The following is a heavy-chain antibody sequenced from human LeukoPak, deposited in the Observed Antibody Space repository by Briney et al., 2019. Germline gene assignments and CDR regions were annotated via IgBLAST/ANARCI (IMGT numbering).Heavy chain of an antibody. Sequence: GGSLRLSCAASGFTVSNYGMHWVRQAPGKGLEWVAVIWYVGSNKYYADSVKGRFTISRDNSKNTLYVQMNSLRAEDTAVYYCAKGLTVTTSGLDYWGQGTLVTVSS. CDR2: IWYVGSNK. V-gene: IGHV3-33*06. CDR3: AKGLTVTTSGLDY. D-gene: IGHD4-17*01. J-gene: IGHJ4*02. CDR1: GFTVSNYG.